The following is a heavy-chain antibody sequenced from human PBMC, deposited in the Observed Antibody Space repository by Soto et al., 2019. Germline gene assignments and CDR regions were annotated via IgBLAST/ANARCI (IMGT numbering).Heavy chain of an antibody. J-gene: IGHJ3*02. CDR1: GGSFSGYY. D-gene: IGHD3-10*01. CDR3: ARVEFGGRARAFDI. V-gene: IGHV4-34*01. CDR2: INHSGST. Sequence: QVQLQQWGAGLLKPSETLSLTCAVYGGSFSGYYWSWIRQPPGKGLEWTGEINHSGSTNYNPSLKSRVTISVDTSKNQFSLKLSSVTAADTAVYYCARVEFGGRARAFDIWGQGTMVTVSS.